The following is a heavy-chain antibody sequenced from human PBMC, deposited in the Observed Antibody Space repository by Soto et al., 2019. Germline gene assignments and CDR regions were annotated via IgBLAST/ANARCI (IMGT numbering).Heavy chain of an antibody. CDR1: GGTFISYA. CDR2: IIPIFGTA. V-gene: IGHV1-69*01. CDR3: ARDSPPQQWPSGGGMDF. Sequence: QVQLVQSGAEVKKPGSSVQVSCKASGGTFISYAISWVRQAPGQGLEWMGGIIPIFGTANYAQKFQGRVTITADESTSTAYVELSRLRSEDTAVYYWARDSPPQQWPSGGGMDFWGQGPTVTVSS. J-gene: IGHJ6*02. D-gene: IGHD6-19*01.